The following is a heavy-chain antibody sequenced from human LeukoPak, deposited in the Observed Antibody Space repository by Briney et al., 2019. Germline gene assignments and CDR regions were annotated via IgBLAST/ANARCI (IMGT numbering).Heavy chain of an antibody. CDR1: GFTFSTYA. Sequence: PGGSLRLSCAASGFTFSTYAMTWVRQAPGKGLEWVSVISGSGGTTYYADSEKGRFTLSRDNSKNTVFLQMNSLRAEDTAVYYCAKSIGGVVVVAADYWGRGTLVTVSS. D-gene: IGHD2-15*01. CDR3: AKSIGGVVVVAADY. CDR2: ISGSGGTT. J-gene: IGHJ4*02. V-gene: IGHV3-23*01.